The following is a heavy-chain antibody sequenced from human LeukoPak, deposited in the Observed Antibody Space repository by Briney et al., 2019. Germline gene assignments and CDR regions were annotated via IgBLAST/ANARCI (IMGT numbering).Heavy chain of an antibody. CDR3: ARGGYYHN. CDR2: ISYDGSNK. V-gene: IGHV3-30-3*01. CDR1: GFTFSSYA. J-gene: IGHJ4*02. D-gene: IGHD3-9*01. Sequence: GGSLRLSCAASGFTFSSYAMYWVRQAPGKGLEWVAVISYDGSNKYYADSVKGRFTISRDNSKNTLYLQMNSLRAEDTAVYYCARGGYYHNWGQGTLVTVSS.